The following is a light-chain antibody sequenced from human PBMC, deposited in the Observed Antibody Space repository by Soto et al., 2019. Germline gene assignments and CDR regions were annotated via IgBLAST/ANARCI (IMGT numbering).Light chain of an antibody. Sequence: DIQMTQSPPTLSASVGDRVTITCRASQPISSWLAWYHQKPGKGPNLLIYAASSLQSGVPSRFSGSGSGTDFTLTISSLQPEDFATYYCQQANSFPITFGQGTRLEIK. CDR1: QPISSW. J-gene: IGKJ5*01. V-gene: IGKV1-12*01. CDR3: QQANSFPIT. CDR2: AAS.